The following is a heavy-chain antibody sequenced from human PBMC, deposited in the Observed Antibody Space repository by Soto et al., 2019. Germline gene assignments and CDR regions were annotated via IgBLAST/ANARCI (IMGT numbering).Heavy chain of an antibody. J-gene: IGHJ4*02. CDR1: GGSFDGYY. V-gene: IGHV4-34*01. CDR2: IHHSGST. Sequence: SETLSLTCALYGGSFDGYYWSWIRQSPGKGLEWIGEIHHSGSTNYNPSLKSRVSLSVDTSTKQFSLKMTSMTAADRSVYYCARGVDSWSGYLFWGQGTPVTVSS. D-gene: IGHD3-3*01. CDR3: ARGVDSWSGYLF.